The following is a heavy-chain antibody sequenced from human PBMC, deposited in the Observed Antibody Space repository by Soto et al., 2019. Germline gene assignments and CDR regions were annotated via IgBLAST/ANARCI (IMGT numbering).Heavy chain of an antibody. Sequence: VQLLESGGGLVQPGGSVRLSCEASGFPFSDYAMSWVRQAPGKGLEWVSAISGNGGDTTYADSVKGRFTISRDNSKNTLYLQMNSLRTEDTAVYYCATTRVGPCSSSICFSGIFDGMDVWGQGTTVTVSS. CDR1: GFPFSDYA. J-gene: IGHJ6*02. V-gene: IGHV3-23*01. D-gene: IGHD2-2*01. CDR3: ATTRVGPCSSSICFSGIFDGMDV. CDR2: ISGNGGDT.